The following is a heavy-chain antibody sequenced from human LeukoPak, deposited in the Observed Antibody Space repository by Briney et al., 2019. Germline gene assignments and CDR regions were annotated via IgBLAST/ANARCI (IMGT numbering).Heavy chain of an antibody. D-gene: IGHD3-10*01. CDR2: IKQDGSEK. Sequence: GGSLRLSCAASGFMFNRYWVTWVRQAPGKGLEWVANIKQDGSEKYYVDSVEGRFTISRDNARNSLYLQMNSLRAEDTAVYYCARDMVRGVFTTRTIDYWGQGTLVTVSS. CDR3: ARDMVRGVFTTRTIDY. V-gene: IGHV3-7*01. CDR1: GFMFNRYW. J-gene: IGHJ4*02.